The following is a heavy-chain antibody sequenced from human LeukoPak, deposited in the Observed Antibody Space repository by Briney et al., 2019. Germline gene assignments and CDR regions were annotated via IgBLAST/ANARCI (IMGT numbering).Heavy chain of an antibody. CDR2: IYYSGST. D-gene: IGHD3-10*01. CDR3: ARVGSYGSGSFWFDP. J-gene: IGHJ5*02. V-gene: IGHV4-59*01. CDR1: GGSISRYY. Sequence: SETLSLTCTVSGGSISRYYWSWIRQPPGKGLEWIGYIYYSGSTNYNPSLKSRVTISVDRSKNQFSLKLSSVTAADTAVYYCARVGSYGSGSFWFDPWGQGTLVTVSS.